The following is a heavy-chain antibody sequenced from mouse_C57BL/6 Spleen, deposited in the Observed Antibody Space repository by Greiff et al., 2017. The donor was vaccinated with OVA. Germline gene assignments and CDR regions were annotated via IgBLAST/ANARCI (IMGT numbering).Heavy chain of an antibody. J-gene: IGHJ4*01. D-gene: IGHD2-1*01. CDR1: GFTFSDYY. V-gene: IGHV5-16*01. Sequence: EVKLMESEGGLVQPGSSMKLSCTASGFTFSDYYMAWVRQVPEKGLEWVANINYDGSSTYYLDSLKSRFIISRDNAKNILYLQMSSLKSEDTATYYCARDGYGNYEGAMDYWGQGTSVTVSS. CDR2: INYDGSST. CDR3: ARDGYGNYEGAMDY.